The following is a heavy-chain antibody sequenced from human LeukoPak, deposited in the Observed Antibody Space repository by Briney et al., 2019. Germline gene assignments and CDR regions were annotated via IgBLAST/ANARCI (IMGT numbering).Heavy chain of an antibody. V-gene: IGHV1-8*01. Sequence: GAPVKASCTASRYTFTTYDLNWVRHATGQVLEWMGWMNPNSGNTGYAQKFQGRITMTRNISITTAYMELSNLTSEDTAVYYCARPIRGAPTDYWGQGTLVTVSS. CDR1: RYTFTTYD. J-gene: IGHJ4*02. CDR3: ARPIRGAPTDY. D-gene: IGHD3-10*01. CDR2: MNPNSGNT.